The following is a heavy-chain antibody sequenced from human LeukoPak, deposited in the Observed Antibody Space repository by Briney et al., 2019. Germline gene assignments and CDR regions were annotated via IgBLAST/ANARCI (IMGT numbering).Heavy chain of an antibody. D-gene: IGHD2-15*01. CDR2: IYYSGST. V-gene: IGHV4-59*12. CDR1: GGSISTYS. J-gene: IGHJ4*02. CDR3: ARGSQSLGYCSGGSCRAKIFDY. Sequence: SSETLSLTCTVSGGSISTYSWTWIRQPPGKGLEWIGNIYYSGSTNYNPSLKSRVTISIDTSKNQFSLKVSSVTAADTAVYYCARGSQSLGYCSGGSCRAKIFDYWGQGTLVTVSS.